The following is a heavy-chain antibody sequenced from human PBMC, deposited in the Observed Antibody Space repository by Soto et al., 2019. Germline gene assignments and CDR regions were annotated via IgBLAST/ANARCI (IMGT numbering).Heavy chain of an antibody. J-gene: IGHJ4*02. CDR1: GFTFSSYA. CDR3: ARSDPQLWDLDY. D-gene: IGHD5-18*01. V-gene: IGHV3-30-3*01. Sequence: GGSLRLSCAASGFTFSSYAMHWVRQAPGKGLEWVAVISYDGSNKYYADSVKGRFTISRDNSKNTLYLQMNSLRAEDTAVYYCARSDPQLWDLDYWGQGTLGTVSS. CDR2: ISYDGSNK.